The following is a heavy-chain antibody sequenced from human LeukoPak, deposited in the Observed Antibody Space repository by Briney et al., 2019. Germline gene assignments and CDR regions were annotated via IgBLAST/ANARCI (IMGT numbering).Heavy chain of an antibody. J-gene: IGHJ5*02. CDR2: IWYDGSNK. CDR3: ARCGRADYGDYPNWFDP. D-gene: IGHD4-17*01. CDR1: GFTFSNYG. Sequence: GGSLRLSCAASGFTFSNYGMHWVRQAPGKGLEWVAVIWYDGSNKYYADSVKGRFTISRDNSKSTLYLQVNSLRAEDTAVYYCARCGRADYGDYPNWFDPWGQGTLVTVSS. V-gene: IGHV3-33*01.